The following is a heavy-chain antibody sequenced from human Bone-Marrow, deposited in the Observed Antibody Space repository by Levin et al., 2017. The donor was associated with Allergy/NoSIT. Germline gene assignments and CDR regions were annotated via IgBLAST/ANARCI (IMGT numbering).Heavy chain of an antibody. D-gene: IGHD3-22*01. J-gene: IGHJ4*02. CDR3: AKVGGSSGYYPDY. V-gene: IGHV3-23*01. CDR2: ISGGGGST. CDR1: GFAFSSYA. Sequence: SCAASGFAFSSYAMAWIRQAPGMGLEWVSAISGGGGSTYYAESVKGRFTISRDNSKNTLYLQINSLRAEDTAIYYCAKVGGSSGYYPDYWGQGTLVAVSS.